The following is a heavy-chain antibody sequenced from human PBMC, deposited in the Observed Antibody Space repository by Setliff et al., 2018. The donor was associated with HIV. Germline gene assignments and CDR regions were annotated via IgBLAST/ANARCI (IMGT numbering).Heavy chain of an antibody. Sequence: SVKVSCKASGGTFSTHSISWARQAPGQGLEWMGGIIPIFGTTNYARKFQGRVTISADDSTSTAYMDLNDLRSEDTAVYYCARESGICGGDCHYAFDMWGHGTRVTVSS. CDR1: GGTFSTHS. CDR2: IIPIFGTT. D-gene: IGHD2-21*02. J-gene: IGHJ3*02. CDR3: ARESGICGGDCHYAFDM. V-gene: IGHV1-69*13.